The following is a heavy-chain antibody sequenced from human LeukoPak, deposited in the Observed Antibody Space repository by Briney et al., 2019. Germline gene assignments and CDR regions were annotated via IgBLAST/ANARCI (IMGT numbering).Heavy chain of an antibody. Sequence: GGSLRLSCAASGFTFSSYGMRSVRQAPGKGLEWVAVIWYDGSNKYYADSVKGRFTISRDNSKNTLYLQMNSLRAEDTAVYYCARDHYGGYDYWGQGTLVTVSS. CDR3: ARDHYGGYDY. J-gene: IGHJ4*02. CDR1: GFTFSSYG. V-gene: IGHV3-33*01. D-gene: IGHD4-23*01. CDR2: IWYDGSNK.